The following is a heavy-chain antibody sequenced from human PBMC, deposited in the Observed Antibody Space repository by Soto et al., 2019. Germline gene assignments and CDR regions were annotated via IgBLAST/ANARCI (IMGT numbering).Heavy chain of an antibody. J-gene: IGHJ4*02. Sequence: EVQLVESGGGLVQPGGSLRLSCAASGFTFSSYSMNWVRQAPGKGLEWVSYISSSSSTIYYADSVKGRFTISRDNAKNSLYLQMNSLRDEDTAVYYCARDPIQLWFNYFDYWGQGTLVTVSS. D-gene: IGHD5-18*01. CDR2: ISSSSSTI. CDR1: GFTFSSYS. CDR3: ARDPIQLWFNYFDY. V-gene: IGHV3-48*02.